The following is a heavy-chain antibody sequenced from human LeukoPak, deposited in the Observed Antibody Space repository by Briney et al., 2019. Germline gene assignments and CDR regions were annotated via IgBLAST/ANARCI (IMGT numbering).Heavy chain of an antibody. D-gene: IGHD6-19*01. J-gene: IGHJ4*02. Sequence: SETLSLTCTVSGGSISSYYWSWIRQPAGKGLEWIGRIYTSGSTNYNPSLKSRVTMSVDTSKNQFSLKLSSVTAADTGVYYCARGRRRAVAPTYYFDYWGQGTLVTVSS. CDR3: ARGRRRAVAPTYYFDY. CDR1: GGSISSYY. V-gene: IGHV4-4*07. CDR2: IYTSGST.